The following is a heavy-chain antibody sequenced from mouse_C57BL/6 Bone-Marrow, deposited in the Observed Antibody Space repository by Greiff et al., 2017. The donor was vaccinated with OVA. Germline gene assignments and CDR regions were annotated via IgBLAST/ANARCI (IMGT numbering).Heavy chain of an antibody. CDR2: ISDDGSYN. D-gene: IGHD2-4*01. Sequence: EVKLVESGGGLVKPGGSLKLSCAASGFTFSSYAMSWVRQTPEKRLEWVANISDDGSYNYYPDNVKGRFTISRDNAKNNLYRQMGQLKSKDTAIYYCVRDRFTRIPTLDYWGQGTTLTVSS. V-gene: IGHV5-4*01. CDR3: VRDRFTRIPTLDY. J-gene: IGHJ2*01. CDR1: GFTFSSYA.